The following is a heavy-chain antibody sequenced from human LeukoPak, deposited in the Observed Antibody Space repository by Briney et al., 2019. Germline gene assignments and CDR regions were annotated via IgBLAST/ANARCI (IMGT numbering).Heavy chain of an antibody. J-gene: IGHJ4*02. Sequence: GGSLRLSSAASGFTFSSHAMSWVRQAPGMGLEWVAAISRSGTNTYYVDSVKGRFTISRDSSKNTLHLQMDSLRAEDTAVYYCAKDWPVSGDHYSPFDYWGQGTLVTVSS. D-gene: IGHD4-11*01. CDR3: AKDWPVSGDHYSPFDY. CDR1: GFTFSSHA. CDR2: ISRSGTNT. V-gene: IGHV3-23*01.